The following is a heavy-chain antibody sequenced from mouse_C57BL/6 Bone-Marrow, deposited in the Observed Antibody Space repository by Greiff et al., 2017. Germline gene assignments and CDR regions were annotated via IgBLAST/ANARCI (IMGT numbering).Heavy chain of an antibody. CDR3: ARTMITADGYWYCDV. D-gene: IGHD2-4*01. CDR2: ISYDGSN. J-gene: IGHJ1*03. Sequence: EVKLMESGPGLVKPSQSLSLTCSVTGYSITSGYYWNWIRQFPGNKLEWMGYISYDGSNNYNPSLKNRISITRDTSKNQFFLKLNSVTTEDTATYYCARTMITADGYWYCDVWGTGTTVTVSS. CDR1: GYSITSGYY. V-gene: IGHV3-6*01.